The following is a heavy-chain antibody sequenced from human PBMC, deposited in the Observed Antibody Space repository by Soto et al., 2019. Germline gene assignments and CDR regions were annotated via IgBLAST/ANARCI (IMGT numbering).Heavy chain of an antibody. CDR2: INPSGGST. CDR1: GYTFTSYY. V-gene: IGHV1-46*01. D-gene: IGHD3-10*01. Sequence: ASVKVSCKASGYTFTSYYMHWVRQAPGQGLEWMGIINPSGGSTSYAQKFQGRVTVTRDTSTSTVYMELSSLRSEDTAVYYCARSIDGSGSYYTYGMDVWGQGTTVTVSS. J-gene: IGHJ6*02. CDR3: ARSIDGSGSYYTYGMDV.